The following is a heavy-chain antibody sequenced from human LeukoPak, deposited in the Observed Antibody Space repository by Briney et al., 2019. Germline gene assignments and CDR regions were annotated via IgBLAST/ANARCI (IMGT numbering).Heavy chain of an antibody. CDR1: GDSIRIDY. J-gene: IGHJ4*02. D-gene: IGHD5/OR15-5a*01. Sequence: PSETLSLTCTVSGDSIRIDYGSWLRQPAGEGREWIGRFYSSGSTKSEPSFKSRVTISVDTSKNQFYLKLRSVTAGDTAVYYSASRKLLSGVYELDDHWGQGALITVSS. CDR2: FYSSGST. CDR3: ASRKLLSGVYELDDH. V-gene: IGHV4-4*07.